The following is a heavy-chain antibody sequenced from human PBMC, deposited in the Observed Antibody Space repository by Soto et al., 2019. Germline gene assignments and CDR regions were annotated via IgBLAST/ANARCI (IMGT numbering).Heavy chain of an antibody. Sequence: QVXLVXXXXEVXKPGXXVKXSCQGSGYAFTTYGITWVRQAPGQGLEWMGWISAHNGNTNYAQKLQGRVTVTRDTSTSTAYMELRSLRYDDTAVYYCARGRYGDYWGQGALVTVSS. CDR1: GYAFTTYG. CDR2: ISAHNGNT. D-gene: IGHD1-1*01. J-gene: IGHJ4*02. CDR3: ARGRYGDY. V-gene: IGHV1-18*01.